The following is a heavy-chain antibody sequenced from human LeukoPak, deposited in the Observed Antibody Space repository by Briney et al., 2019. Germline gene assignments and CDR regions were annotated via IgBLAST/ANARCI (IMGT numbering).Heavy chain of an antibody. J-gene: IGHJ3*01. D-gene: IGHD1/OR15-1a*01. CDR3: AKDMAVGTTPRVYAFDV. CDR1: GFTFSDYA. Sequence: PGRSLRLSCAASGFTFSDYAMHWVRQVPGKGLEWVGGSSGNSGTIAYGDSVKGRATISRDNAKNSLYLEVNSLRVEDTALYYCAKDMAVGTTPRVYAFDVWGQGSLVTVSS. V-gene: IGHV3-9*01. CDR2: SSGNSGTI.